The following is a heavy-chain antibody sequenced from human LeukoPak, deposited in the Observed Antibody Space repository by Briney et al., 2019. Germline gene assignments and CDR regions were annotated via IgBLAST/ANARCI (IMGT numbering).Heavy chain of an antibody. J-gene: IGHJ4*02. V-gene: IGHV3-21*01. CDR2: ISSSSFI. Sequence: GGSLRLSCAASGFTFSRYSMNWVRQAPGKGLEWVSSISSSSFIYYADSVKGRFTISRDNAKNSLYLQMNSPRAEDTAVYYCARDPPLGSCSTISCPHLDYWGQGTLVTVSS. CDR1: GFTFSRYS. CDR3: ARDPPLGSCSTISCPHLDY. D-gene: IGHD2-2*01.